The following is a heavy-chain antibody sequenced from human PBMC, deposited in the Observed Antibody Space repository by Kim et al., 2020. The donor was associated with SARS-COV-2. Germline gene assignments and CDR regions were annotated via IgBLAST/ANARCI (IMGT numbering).Heavy chain of an antibody. Sequence: GGSLRLSCAASGFTFSSYSMNWVRQAPGKGLEWVSYISSSSSTIYYADSVKGRFTISRDNAKNSLYLQMNSLRGEDTAVYYCARVGYSSGWLRWYWGQGTLVTVSS. CDR2: ISSSSSTI. CDR3: ARVGYSSGWLRWY. J-gene: IGHJ4*02. D-gene: IGHD6-19*01. CDR1: GFTFSSYS. V-gene: IGHV3-48*01.